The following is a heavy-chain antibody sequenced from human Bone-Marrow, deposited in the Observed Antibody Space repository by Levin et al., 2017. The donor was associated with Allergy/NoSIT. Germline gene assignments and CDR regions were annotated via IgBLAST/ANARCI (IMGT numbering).Heavy chain of an antibody. D-gene: IGHD5-18*01. Sequence: PGGSLRLSCAASGFTFNSRAMSWVRQAPGKGLEWVSAITGEDGRTYYADAVRVRFTISRDNSQNTLFLQMNSLRGEDTAVYFCARDKGLFVDTGALDYWGQGSLVTVSS. V-gene: IGHV3-23*01. J-gene: IGHJ4*02. CDR3: ARDKGLFVDTGALDY. CDR2: ITGEDGRT. CDR1: GFTFNSRA.